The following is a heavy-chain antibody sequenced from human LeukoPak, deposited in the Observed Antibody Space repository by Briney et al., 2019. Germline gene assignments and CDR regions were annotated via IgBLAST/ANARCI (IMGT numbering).Heavy chain of an antibody. J-gene: IGHJ4*02. CDR1: GFTFSSYG. D-gene: IGHD1-26*01. Sequence: GGSLRLSCAASGFTFSSYGMHWVRQAPGKGLEWVAFIRYDGSNKYYADSVKGRFTISRDNSKNTLYLQMNSLRAEDTAVYYCAKDNLAVGMVGSHFDYWGQGTLVTVSS. V-gene: IGHV3-30*02. CDR2: IRYDGSNK. CDR3: AKDNLAVGMVGSHFDY.